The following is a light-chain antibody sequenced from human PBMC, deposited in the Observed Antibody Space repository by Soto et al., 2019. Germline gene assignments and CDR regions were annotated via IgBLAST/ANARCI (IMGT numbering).Light chain of an antibody. J-gene: IGKJ5*01. V-gene: IGKV3-20*01. Sequence: EIVLTQSPDTLSLSPGERATLSCRASQSVSSSYLAWYQQKPGQAPRLLIYGASSRATGIPDRFSGSGSGTDFTLTISRLEPEDFAVYYCRQYDNSPITFGQGTRLAIK. CDR1: QSVSSSY. CDR2: GAS. CDR3: RQYDNSPIT.